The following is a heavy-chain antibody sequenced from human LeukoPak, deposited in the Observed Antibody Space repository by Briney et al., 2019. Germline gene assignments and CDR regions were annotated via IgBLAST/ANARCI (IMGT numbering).Heavy chain of an antibody. D-gene: IGHD3-16*02. CDR1: GFTFSTYA. CDR3: AKDPVVSAPHVFDI. Sequence: GGSLRLSCAASGFTFSTYAMSWVRQAPGKGLEWVAAISGGIMINTYYTDSVKGRFTISRDNSKNTLYLQMNSLRDDDTAVYYCAKDPVVSAPHVFDIWGQGTMVTVSS. J-gene: IGHJ3*02. CDR2: ISGGIMINT. V-gene: IGHV3-23*01.